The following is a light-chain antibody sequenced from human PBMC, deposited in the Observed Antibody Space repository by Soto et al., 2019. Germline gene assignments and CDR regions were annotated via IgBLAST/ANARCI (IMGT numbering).Light chain of an antibody. CDR3: QQSYSTPRT. V-gene: IGKV1-39*01. J-gene: IGKJ1*01. CDR1: QSISSY. CDR2: GAA. Sequence: DIQMTQSPSALSSSVGDRVTITCRASQSISSYLNWYQQKPGKDPQLLIYGAASLQTAVPSRFSRSGSGTDFTLTISRLQPEDFATYSCQQSYSTPRTFGPGTKVEIK.